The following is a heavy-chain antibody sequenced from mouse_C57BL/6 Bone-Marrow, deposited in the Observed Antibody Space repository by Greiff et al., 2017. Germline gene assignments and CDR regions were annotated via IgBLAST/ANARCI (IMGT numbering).Heavy chain of an antibody. Sequence: VQLQQSGTVLARPGASVKMSCKTSGYTFTSYWMHWVKQRPGQGLEWIGAIYPGNSDTSYNQKFKGKAKLTAVTSASTAYMELSSLTNEDSAVYYCTRFHYYYGSSYGFAYWGQGTLVTVSA. J-gene: IGHJ3*01. CDR1: GYTFTSYW. V-gene: IGHV1-5*01. D-gene: IGHD1-1*01. CDR2: IYPGNSDT. CDR3: TRFHYYYGSSYGFAY.